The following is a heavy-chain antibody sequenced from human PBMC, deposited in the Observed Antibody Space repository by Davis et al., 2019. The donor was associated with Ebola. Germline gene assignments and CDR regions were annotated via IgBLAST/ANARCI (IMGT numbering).Heavy chain of an antibody. CDR3: AREGTVLRFLEWLLFDY. Sequence: ASVKVSCKASGYTFTSYAMHWVRQAPGQRLAWMGWINAGNGNTKYSQKFQGRVTITRDTSASTAYMELSSLRSEDTAVYYCAREGTVLRFLEWLLFDYWGQGTLVTVSS. J-gene: IGHJ4*02. D-gene: IGHD3-3*01. CDR2: INAGNGNT. V-gene: IGHV1-3*01. CDR1: GYTFTSYA.